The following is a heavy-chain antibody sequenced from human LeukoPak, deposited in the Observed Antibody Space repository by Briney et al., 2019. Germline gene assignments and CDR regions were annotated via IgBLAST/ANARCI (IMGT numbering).Heavy chain of an antibody. CDR1: GFTFGDYA. J-gene: IGHJ4*02. Sequence: GGSLRLSCAASGFTFGDYAMSWVRQAPGKGLEWVGFIRSKAYGGTTEYAASVKGRFTISRDDSKSIAYLQTNSLKTEDTAVYYCTSLLGYYYGSGSPTTLNWGQGTLVTVSS. CDR3: TSLLGYYYGSGSPTTLN. CDR2: IRSKAYGGTT. D-gene: IGHD3-10*01. V-gene: IGHV3-49*04.